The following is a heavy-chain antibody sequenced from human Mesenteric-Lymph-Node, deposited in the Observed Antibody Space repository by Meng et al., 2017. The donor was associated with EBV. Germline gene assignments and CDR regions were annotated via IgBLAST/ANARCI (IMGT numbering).Heavy chain of an antibody. CDR3: AREMLTITCFDY. J-gene: IGHJ4*02. CDR1: GFTFSDYY. V-gene: IGHV3-11*01. CDR2: ISSRSSTL. Sequence: QLSEAGRAFVKPGGSLRLSCVVSGFTFSDYYMTWVRQAPGTGLEWVSYISSRSSTLYYADSVKGRFTISSDNAKNSLYLQMDSLRAEDTAVYYCAREMLTITCFDYWGQGTLVTVSS. D-gene: IGHD5-24*01.